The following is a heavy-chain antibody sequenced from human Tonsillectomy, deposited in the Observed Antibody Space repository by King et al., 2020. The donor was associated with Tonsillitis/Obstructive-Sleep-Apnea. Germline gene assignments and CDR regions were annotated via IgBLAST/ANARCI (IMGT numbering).Heavy chain of an antibody. CDR1: GFTVSSNY. J-gene: IGHJ4*02. D-gene: IGHD6-19*01. V-gene: IGHV3-53*01. CDR3: ARSAAKVAGTIPHFDY. CDR2: IYSGGST. Sequence: VQLVESGGGLIQPGGSLRLSCAASGFTVSSNYMSWVRQAPGKGLEWVSVIYSGGSTYYADSVKGRFTISRDNSKNTLYLQMNSLRAEDTAVYYCARSAAKVAGTIPHFDYWGQGTLVTVSS.